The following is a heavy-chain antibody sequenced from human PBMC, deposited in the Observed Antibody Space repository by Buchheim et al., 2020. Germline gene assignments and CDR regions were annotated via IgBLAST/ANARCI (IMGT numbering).Heavy chain of an antibody. D-gene: IGHD3-22*01. CDR3: AKDYYDSSGYSPFDY. CDR2: ISYDGSNK. Sequence: QVQLVESGGGVVQPGRSLRLSCAASGFTFSSYGMHWVRQAPGKGLEWVAVISYDGSNKYYADSVKGRLTISRDNSKNTLYLQMNSLRAEDTAVYYCAKDYYDSSGYSPFDYWGQGTL. CDR1: GFTFSSYG. J-gene: IGHJ4*02. V-gene: IGHV3-30*18.